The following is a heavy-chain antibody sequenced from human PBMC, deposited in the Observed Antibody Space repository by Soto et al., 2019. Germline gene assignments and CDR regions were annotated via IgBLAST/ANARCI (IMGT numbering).Heavy chain of an antibody. J-gene: IGHJ6*02. V-gene: IGHV1-8*01. CDR1: GYAFTSYY. CDR3: ARGDIVVVPAAIRDYYYGMDV. D-gene: IGHD2-2*02. Sequence: ASVKVSCKASGYAFTSYYINWVRQATGQGLEWMGWMNPNSGNTGYAQKFQGRVTMTRNTSISTAYMELSSLRSEDTAVYYCARGDIVVVPAAIRDYYYGMDVWGQGTTVTVSS. CDR2: MNPNSGNT.